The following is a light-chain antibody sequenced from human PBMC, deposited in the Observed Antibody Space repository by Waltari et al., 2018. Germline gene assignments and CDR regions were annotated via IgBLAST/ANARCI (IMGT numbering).Light chain of an antibody. J-gene: IGKJ5*01. CDR2: DAS. CDR3: QQCLTYPQA. CDR1: QGIRSG. Sequence: AIQLTQSPSSLSASIGDRVTISCRASQGIRSGLAWYQQKPVQPPKLLIYDASTLDSGAPSRFSDSGSGTDFTLTISSLQPEDFATYYCQQCLTYPQAFGQGTRLEIK. V-gene: IGKV1-13*02.